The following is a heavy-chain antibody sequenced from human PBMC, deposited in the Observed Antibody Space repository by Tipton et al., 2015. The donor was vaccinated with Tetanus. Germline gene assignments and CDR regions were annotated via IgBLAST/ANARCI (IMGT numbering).Heavy chain of an antibody. CDR3: ARRGEARANWFDS. CDR2: ISYSSTSI. Sequence: SLRLSRAASGFSIRDFGMNWVRQAPGQGLEWVSYISYSSTSIYYADSVKGRFAVSRDNAKNTLHLQMNTLRDDDTAVYYCARRGEARANWFDSWGQGTLVTVSS. CDR1: GFSIRDFG. V-gene: IGHV3-48*02. J-gene: IGHJ5*01.